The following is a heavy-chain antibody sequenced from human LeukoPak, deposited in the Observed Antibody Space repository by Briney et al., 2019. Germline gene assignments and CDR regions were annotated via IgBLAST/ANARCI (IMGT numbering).Heavy chain of an antibody. J-gene: IGHJ5*02. CDR1: GYTFTSNY. D-gene: IGHD3-3*01. CDR2: ISPSGGST. CDR3: ARDFLVLVHGLVNWFDP. Sequence: GASVKVSCKAFGYTFTSNYMHWVRQAPGQGPEWMGVISPSGGSTTYAQKFQGRVTLTRDMSTSTDYLELSSLRSEDTAVYYCARDFLVLVHGLVNWFDPWGQGTLVTVSS. V-gene: IGHV1-46*01.